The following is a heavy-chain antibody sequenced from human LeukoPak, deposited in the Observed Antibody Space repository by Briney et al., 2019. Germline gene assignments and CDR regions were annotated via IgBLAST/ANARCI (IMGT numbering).Heavy chain of an antibody. J-gene: IGHJ6*02. V-gene: IGHV3-30*18. CDR3: AKDLREGIAAAAGAYYYGMDV. Sequence: GGSLRLSCAASGFTFSSYGMHWVRQAPGKGLEWVAVISYDGSNKYYADSVKGRFTISRDNSKNTLYLRMNSLRAEDTALYYCAKDLREGIAAAAGAYYYGMDVWGQGTTVTVSS. D-gene: IGHD6-13*01. CDR2: ISYDGSNK. CDR1: GFTFSSYG.